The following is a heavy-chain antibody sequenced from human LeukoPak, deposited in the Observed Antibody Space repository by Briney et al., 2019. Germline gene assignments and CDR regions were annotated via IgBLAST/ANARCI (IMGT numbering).Heavy chain of an antibody. CDR2: IRYDESNT. J-gene: IGHJ6*03. CDR1: GFIFSNYC. V-gene: IGHV3-30*02. CDR3: AKRESYYYYYMDV. D-gene: IGHD3-10*01. Sequence: GGSLRLSCAASGFIFSNYCMHWVRQAPGKGLEWVAFIRYDESNTFYADSVKGRFTISRDNSKNTLHLQMNSLRAEDTAVYYCAKRESYYYYYMDVWGKGTTVTVSS.